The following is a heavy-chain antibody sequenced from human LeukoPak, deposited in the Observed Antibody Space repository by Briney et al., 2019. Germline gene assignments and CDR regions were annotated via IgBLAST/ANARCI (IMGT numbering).Heavy chain of an antibody. CDR3: ARGSSAAGPRIYDWFDP. J-gene: IGHJ5*02. Sequence: SSETLSLTCTVSGGSISSGSYYWSWIRQPAGKGLEWIGRIYTSGSTNYNPSLKSRVTISVDTSKNQFSLKLSSVTAADTAVYYCARGSSAAGPRIYDWFDPWGQGTLVTVSS. CDR2: IYTSGST. D-gene: IGHD6-13*01. CDR1: GGSISSGSYY. V-gene: IGHV4-61*02.